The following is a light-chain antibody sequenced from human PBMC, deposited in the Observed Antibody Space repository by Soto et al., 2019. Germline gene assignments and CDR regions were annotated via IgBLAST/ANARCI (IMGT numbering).Light chain of an antibody. Sequence: QSALTQPASVSGSPRQSITISCTGTSSDIGAFDYVSWYQQHPGKAPRLLIYEVFDRPSGVSDRFSGSKSGITASLTISGLQAEDEADYYCSSYTSDRARVFGTGTKVTVL. V-gene: IGLV2-14*01. J-gene: IGLJ1*01. CDR3: SSYTSDRARV. CDR1: SSDIGAFDY. CDR2: EVF.